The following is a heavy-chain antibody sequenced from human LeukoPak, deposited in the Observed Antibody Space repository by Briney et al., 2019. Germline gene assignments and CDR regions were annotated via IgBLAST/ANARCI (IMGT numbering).Heavy chain of an antibody. CDR2: IYPGDSDT. Sequence: GESLKISCKGSGYSFTSYWIGWVRQMPGKGLEWMGIIYPGDSDTRYSPSFQGQVTISADKSISTAYLQWSSLKASDTAMYYCARRRDSPLYCSGGSCYSGWFDPWGQGTLVTVSS. D-gene: IGHD2-15*01. V-gene: IGHV5-51*01. J-gene: IGHJ5*02. CDR1: GYSFTSYW. CDR3: ARRRDSPLYCSGGSCYSGWFDP.